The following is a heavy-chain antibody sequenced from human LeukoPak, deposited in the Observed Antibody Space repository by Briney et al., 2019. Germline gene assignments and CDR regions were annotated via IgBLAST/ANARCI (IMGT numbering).Heavy chain of an antibody. CDR1: GFSLSTSGVG. J-gene: IGHJ4*02. V-gene: IGHV2-5*05. D-gene: IGHD4-11*01. CDR2: IYWDDDK. CDR3: AHRSVTSSDY. Sequence: SGPTLENPTQTLTLNCTFSGFSLSTSGVGVGWIRQPPGKSLEWLALIYWDDDKRYGPSLKSRLTITKDTSKNQVVLTMTNMDPVDTATYYCAHRSVTSSDYWGQGTLVTVSS.